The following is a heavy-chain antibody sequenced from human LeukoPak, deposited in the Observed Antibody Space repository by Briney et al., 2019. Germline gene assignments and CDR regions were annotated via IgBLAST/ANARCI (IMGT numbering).Heavy chain of an antibody. Sequence: GGSLRLSCAASGFTFSNAWMSWVRQAPGKGLEWVGRIRSKAASYATAYAASVKGRFTISRDDSKNTAYLQMNSLKTEDTAVYYCSPSYCISSSCYQYWGQGTLVTVSS. CDR1: GFTFSNAW. D-gene: IGHD2-2*01. CDR3: SPSYCISSSCYQY. V-gene: IGHV3-73*01. CDR2: IRSKAASYAT. J-gene: IGHJ4*02.